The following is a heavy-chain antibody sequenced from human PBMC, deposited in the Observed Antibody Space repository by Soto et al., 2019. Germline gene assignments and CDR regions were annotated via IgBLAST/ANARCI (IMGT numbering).Heavy chain of an antibody. CDR3: ARHEGNGNVWPLDY. V-gene: IGHV4-39*01. D-gene: IGHD2-8*01. Sequence: SETLSLTCTVSGDSIGTTHSYWAWIRQSPGKGLEWIGNIHYSGSTYYMPSLRSRVTLSVDTSKNQFSLRLTSVTAEDTAVYYCARHEGNGNVWPLDYWGQGIPVTVSS. J-gene: IGHJ4*02. CDR2: IHYSGST. CDR1: GDSIGTTHSY.